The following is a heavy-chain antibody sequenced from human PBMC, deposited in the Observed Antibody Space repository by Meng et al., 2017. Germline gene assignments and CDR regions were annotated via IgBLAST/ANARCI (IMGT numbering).Heavy chain of an antibody. CDR3: ARRRGPTRSDAFDI. J-gene: IGHJ3*02. D-gene: IGHD3-10*01. CDR1: GCTFSDYY. CDR2: ISSSGSTI. V-gene: IGHV3-11*04. Sequence: GQLVGSGVGLVKPGGSLRLSWAASGCTFSDYYMSWIRQAPGKGLEWVSYISSSGSTIYYADSVKGRFTISRDNAKNSLYLQMNSLRAEDTAVYYCARRRGPTRSDAFDIWGQGTMVTVSS.